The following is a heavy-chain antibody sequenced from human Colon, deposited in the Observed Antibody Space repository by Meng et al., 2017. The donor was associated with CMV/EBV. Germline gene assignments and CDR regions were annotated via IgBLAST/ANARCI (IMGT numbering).Heavy chain of an antibody. CDR2: ISTYNGNT. J-gene: IGHJ2*01. CDR1: GYTFPRHG. V-gene: IGHV1-18*01. D-gene: IGHD1-20*01. CDR3: ARVITGLHWYFDL. Sequence: AAGYTFPRHGISWVRQAPGQGLEWMGWISTYNGNTIYAEKFQGRVTMTTDTSTSTAYMELRSLTSDDTAVYYCARVITGLHWYFDLWGRGTLVTVSS.